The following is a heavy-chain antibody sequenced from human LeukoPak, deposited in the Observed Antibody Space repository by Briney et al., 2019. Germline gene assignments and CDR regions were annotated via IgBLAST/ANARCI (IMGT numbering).Heavy chain of an antibody. CDR2: IYYSDVA. V-gene: IGHV4-61*05. D-gene: IGHD2-21*01. CDR1: GGSISGSSYY. Sequence: SETLSLTCTVSGGSISGSSYYWGWIRQPPGKGLEWIGYIYYSDVANYNPSLKSRVSTSVDTSKNQFSLKLTSVTAADTAVYYCASDSGGRRDAFNIWGQGTMVTVSS. CDR3: ASDSGGRRDAFNI. J-gene: IGHJ3*02.